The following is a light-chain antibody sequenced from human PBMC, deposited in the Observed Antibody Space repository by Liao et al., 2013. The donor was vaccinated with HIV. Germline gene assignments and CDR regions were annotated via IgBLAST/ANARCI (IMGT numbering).Light chain of an antibody. CDR2: EDD. V-gene: IGLV3-25*03. J-gene: IGLJ1*01. Sequence: SYELTQPPSVSVSPGQTASITCSGDQLGNKNICWYQQKPGQSPVLVIYEDDKRPSGIPERFSGSSSGTTVTLTISGVQAEDEADYYCQSADSSGTYVFGTGTKVTVL. CDR1: QLGNKN. CDR3: QSADSSGTYV.